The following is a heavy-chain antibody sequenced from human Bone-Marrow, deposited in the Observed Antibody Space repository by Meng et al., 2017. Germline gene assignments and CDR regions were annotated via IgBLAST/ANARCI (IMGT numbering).Heavy chain of an antibody. CDR1: GCTFNNFA. CDR2: MNTNSGNA. D-gene: IGHD3-10*01. J-gene: IGHJ4*01. CDR3: ARAQHGSGSYLAYYFDN. Sequence: ASVKVSCKASGCTFNNFAISWVRQATGQGLECRGCMNTNSGNAGYAQKFQGRVTITWNTSISTAYMELTSLRYEDTAVYYCARAQHGSGSYLAYYFDNWGQGTRVTGSS. V-gene: IGHV1-8*03.